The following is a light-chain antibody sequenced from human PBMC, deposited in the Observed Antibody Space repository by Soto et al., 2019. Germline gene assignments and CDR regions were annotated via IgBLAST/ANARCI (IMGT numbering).Light chain of an antibody. V-gene: IGKV3-15*01. J-gene: IGKJ2*01. Sequence: EIVLTQSPATLSVSPGERATPSCRASQSVSSKLAWFQQKPGQAPSLLIYGVSTRATGVPVRCSGSGSGTEFTLTVNSLQSEDFAVYYCQQYNNWPHTVGQGTKVDI. CDR1: QSVSSK. CDR2: GVS. CDR3: QQYNNWPHT.